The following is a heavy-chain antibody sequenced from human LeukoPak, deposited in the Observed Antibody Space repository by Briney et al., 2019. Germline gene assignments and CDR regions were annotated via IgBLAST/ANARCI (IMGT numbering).Heavy chain of an antibody. CDR2: MNPNSGTT. D-gene: IGHD3-10*01. CDR3: ARGFVKYGSGSLWFDP. V-gene: IGHV1-8*01. J-gene: IGHJ5*02. Sequence: GASVKVSCKASGDTFTSYDINWVRQATGQGLEWMGWMNPNSGTTGYAQKFQGRVTITRDTSISTAYMELSSLRSEDTVVYYCARGFVKYGSGSLWFDPWGQGTLVTVSS. CDR1: GDTFTSYD.